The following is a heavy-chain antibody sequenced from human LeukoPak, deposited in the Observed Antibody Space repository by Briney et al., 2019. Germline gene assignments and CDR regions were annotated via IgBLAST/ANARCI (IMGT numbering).Heavy chain of an antibody. D-gene: IGHD1-1*01. CDR1: GYTFTSYG. J-gene: IGHJ4*02. V-gene: IGHV1-69*13. Sequence: SVKVSCKASGYTFTSYGISWVRQAPGQGLEWMGGIIPIFGTANYAQKFQGRVTITADESTSTAYMELSSLRSEDTAVYYCARGTTDDGPGYWGQGTLVTVSS. CDR2: IIPIFGTA. CDR3: ARGTTDDGPGY.